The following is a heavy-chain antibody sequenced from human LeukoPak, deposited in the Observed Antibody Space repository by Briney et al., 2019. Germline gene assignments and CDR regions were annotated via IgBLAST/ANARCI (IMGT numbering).Heavy chain of an antibody. CDR3: AAEFSAYDPFDS. V-gene: IGHV4-34*01. CDR1: GGSFSGYY. J-gene: IGHJ4*02. Sequence: SETLSLTCAVYGGSFSGYYWSWIRQPPGKGLEWVGEINHSGSTNYNPSLKSRVTISVDTSKNQFSLKLSSVTAADTAVYYCAAEFSAYDPFDSRGQGTLVTVSS. D-gene: IGHD5-12*01. CDR2: INHSGST.